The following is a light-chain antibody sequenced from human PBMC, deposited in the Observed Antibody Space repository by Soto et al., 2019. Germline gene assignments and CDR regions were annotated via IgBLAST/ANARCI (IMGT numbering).Light chain of an antibody. CDR1: QSISNK. J-gene: IGKJ5*01. CDR3: QQYNIWRSIS. V-gene: IGKV3-15*01. Sequence: EIVMTQSPATLSVCPGXRXTXXXXASQSISNKLAWYQHKPGQAPRLLIYDTSTRVAGIPARFTGSGSGTDFTLTISSLQSEDFAVYYCQQYNIWRSISFGQGTRLEIK. CDR2: DTS.